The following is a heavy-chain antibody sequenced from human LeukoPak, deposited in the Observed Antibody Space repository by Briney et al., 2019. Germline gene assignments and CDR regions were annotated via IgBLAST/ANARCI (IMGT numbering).Heavy chain of an antibody. Sequence: ASVKVSCKASGGTFGSYAISWVRQAPGQGLEWMGRIIPIFGTANYAQKFQGRVTITTDESTSTAYMELSSLRSEDTAVYYCALSSPYSSGWYPYFQHWGQGTLVTVSS. CDR2: IIPIFGTA. V-gene: IGHV1-69*05. D-gene: IGHD6-19*01. CDR1: GGTFGSYA. J-gene: IGHJ1*01. CDR3: ALSSPYSSGWYPYFQH.